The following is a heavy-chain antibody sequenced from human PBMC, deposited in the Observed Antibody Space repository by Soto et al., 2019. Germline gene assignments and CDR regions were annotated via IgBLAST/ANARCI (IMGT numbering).Heavy chain of an antibody. Sequence: SETLSLTCTVSGGSISSYYWSWIRQPPGKGLEWIGYIYYSGSTNYNPSLKSRVTISVDTSKNQFSLKLSSVTAADTAVYYCARGGILLWFGETRGMDVWGQGTTVTVSS. CDR2: IYYSGST. J-gene: IGHJ6*02. D-gene: IGHD3-10*01. CDR1: GGSISSYY. V-gene: IGHV4-59*01. CDR3: ARGGILLWFGETRGMDV.